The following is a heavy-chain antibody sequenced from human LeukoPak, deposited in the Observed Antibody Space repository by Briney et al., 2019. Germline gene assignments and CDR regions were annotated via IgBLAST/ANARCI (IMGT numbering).Heavy chain of an antibody. D-gene: IGHD3-9*01. V-gene: IGHV4-39*01. CDR1: GGSISSSSYY. Sequence: SETLSLTCTVSGGSISSSSYYWGWIRQPPGKGLEWIGSIYYSGSTYYNPSLKSRVTISVDTSKNQSSLKLSSVTAADTAVYYCARRVDFDILTGNRIYYFDYWGQGTLVTVSS. CDR2: IYYSGST. CDR3: ARRVDFDILTGNRIYYFDY. J-gene: IGHJ4*02.